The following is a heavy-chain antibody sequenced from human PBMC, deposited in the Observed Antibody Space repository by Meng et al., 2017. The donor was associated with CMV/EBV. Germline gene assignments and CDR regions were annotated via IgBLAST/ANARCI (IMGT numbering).Heavy chain of an antibody. D-gene: IGHD2-2*01. CDR2: IYPGDSDT. J-gene: IGHJ5*02. CDR1: GSSFTSYW. V-gene: IGHV5-51*01. Sequence: KGSGSSFTSYWIGWVRQMPGKGLEWMGIIYPGDSDTRYSPSFQGQVTISADKSISTAYLQWSSLKASDTAMYYCARRLMPRRGWFDPWGQGTLVTVSS. CDR3: ARRLMPRRGWFDP.